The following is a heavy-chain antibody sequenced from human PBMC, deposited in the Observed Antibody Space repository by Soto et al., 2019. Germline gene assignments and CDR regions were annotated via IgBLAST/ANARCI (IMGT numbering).Heavy chain of an antibody. V-gene: IGHV4-30-4*01. Sequence: QVQLQESGPGLVKPSQTLSLTCTVSGGSISSGDYYWSWIRQPPGKGLEWIGSIYYSGSTYYNPSLKSRVTISVDTSKNRVSRKLNSVTAADTAVYYCASRHSSPYFDYWGQGTLVTVSS. CDR3: ASRHSSPYFDY. D-gene: IGHD6-13*01. CDR2: IYYSGST. J-gene: IGHJ4*02. CDR1: GGSISSGDYY.